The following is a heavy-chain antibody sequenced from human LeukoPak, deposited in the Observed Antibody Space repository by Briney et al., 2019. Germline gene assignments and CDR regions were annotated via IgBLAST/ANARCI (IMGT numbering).Heavy chain of an antibody. Sequence: SETLSLTCTVSGGSISSYYWSWIRQSPGKGLEWIGYIYYSGSTNYNPSLKSRVTISVDTSKNQFSLKLSSVTAADTAVYYCARSYYDFWSGYYKDAFDIWGQGTMVTVSS. V-gene: IGHV4-59*01. D-gene: IGHD3-3*01. CDR3: ARSYYDFWSGYYKDAFDI. CDR1: GGSISSYY. J-gene: IGHJ3*02. CDR2: IYYSGST.